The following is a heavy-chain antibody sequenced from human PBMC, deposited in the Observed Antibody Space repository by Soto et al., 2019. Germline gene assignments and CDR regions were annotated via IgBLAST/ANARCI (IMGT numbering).Heavy chain of an antibody. Sequence: QVQLVQSGAAVKKSGSSVKVSCKASGGTFSTYVVSWVRQAPGQGLEWMGGIIPNFGIANYAQKLQDRVTITADESTSTAYMELHSLGSGDTAVYYCALSRSSHIPFAWCQGTTVIVSS. J-gene: IGHJ6*02. CDR1: GGTFSTYV. D-gene: IGHD6-6*01. V-gene: IGHV1-69*12. CDR2: IIPNFGIA. CDR3: ALSRSSHIPFA.